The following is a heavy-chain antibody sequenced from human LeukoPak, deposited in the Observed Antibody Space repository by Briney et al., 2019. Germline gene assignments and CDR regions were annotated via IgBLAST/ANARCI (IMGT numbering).Heavy chain of an antibody. CDR1: GGSISSYY. J-gene: IGHJ4*02. CDR2: IYYSGST. D-gene: IGHD1-26*01. V-gene: IGHV4-59*01. Sequence: SETLSLTCTVSGGSISSYYWSWIRQPPGKGLEWIGYIYYSGSTNYNPSLKSRVTISVDTSKNQFSLKLSSVTAADTAVYYCARVSGSYSGRGGDFDYWGQGTLVTVSS. CDR3: ARVSGSYSGRGGDFDY.